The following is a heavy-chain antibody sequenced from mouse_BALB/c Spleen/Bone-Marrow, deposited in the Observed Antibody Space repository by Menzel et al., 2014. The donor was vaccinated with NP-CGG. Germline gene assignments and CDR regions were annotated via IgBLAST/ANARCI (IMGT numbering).Heavy chain of an antibody. CDR3: ARQGYYGKGDY. Sequence: DVMLVESGGGLVQPGGSLKLSCAASGFDFSGYWMSWVRQAPGKGLEWIGEINPDSSTINYTPSLKDKFIISRDNAKNTLYLQMSKVRSEDTALYYCARQGYYGKGDYWGQGTTLTVSS. CDR2: INPDSSTI. D-gene: IGHD2-1*01. CDR1: GFDFSGYW. J-gene: IGHJ2*01. V-gene: IGHV4-1*02.